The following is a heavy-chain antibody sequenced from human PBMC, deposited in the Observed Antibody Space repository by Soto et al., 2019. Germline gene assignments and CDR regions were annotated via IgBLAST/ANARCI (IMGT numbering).Heavy chain of an antibody. CDR3: ARRTLGSSIGIGDY. V-gene: IGHV1-18*01. Sequence: QIQLVQSGAEVKKPGASVKVSCRASGYTFNMYGITWVRQAPGQGLVWMGWITADNGDTKFAQKLKDRDSMSIHVSTTTGYTGLRNLGSEDTDLNYCARRTLGSSIGIGDYWGQGTLVTVSS. CDR1: GYTFNMYG. D-gene: IGHD6-6*01. CDR2: ITADNGDT. J-gene: IGHJ4*02.